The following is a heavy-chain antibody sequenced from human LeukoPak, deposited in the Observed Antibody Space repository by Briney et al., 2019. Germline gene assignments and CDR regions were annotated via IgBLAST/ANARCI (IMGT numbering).Heavy chain of an antibody. D-gene: IGHD5-24*01. CDR3: ARDGDGYNYGGFDY. J-gene: IGHJ4*02. Sequence: PSETLSLTCTVSGGSISSYYWSWIRQPPGKGLEGIGYIYYSGSTNYNPSLKSRVTISVDTSKNQFSLKLSSVTAADTAVYYCARDGDGYNYGGFDYWGQGTLVTVSS. CDR2: IYYSGST. V-gene: IGHV4-59*01. CDR1: GGSISSYY.